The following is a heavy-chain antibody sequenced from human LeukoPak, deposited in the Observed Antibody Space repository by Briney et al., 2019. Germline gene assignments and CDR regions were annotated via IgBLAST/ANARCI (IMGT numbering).Heavy chain of an antibody. V-gene: IGHV1-24*01. Sequence: ASVKVSCKVSGYTLTELSMHWVRQAPGKGLEWMGGFDPEDGETIYAQKFQGRVTMTEDTSTDTAYMELSSLRSEDTAVYYCATDLLFVVVPAAICPLGYWGQGTLVTVSS. D-gene: IGHD2-2*01. CDR2: FDPEDGET. CDR1: GYTLTELS. CDR3: ATDLLFVVVPAAICPLGY. J-gene: IGHJ4*02.